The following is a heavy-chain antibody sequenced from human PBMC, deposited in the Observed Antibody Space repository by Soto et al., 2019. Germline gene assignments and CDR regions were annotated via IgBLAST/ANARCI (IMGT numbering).Heavy chain of an antibody. CDR3: ARQTGSYYWYFDY. CDR1: GGTFSSYA. CDR2: IIPIFGTA. D-gene: IGHD1-26*01. V-gene: IGHV1-69*13. J-gene: IGHJ4*02. Sequence: SVKVSCKASGGTFSSYAISWVRQAPGQGLEWMGGIIPIFGTANYAQKFQGRVTITADESTSTAYMELSSLRSEDTAVYYCARQTGSYYWYFDYWGQGTLVTVSS.